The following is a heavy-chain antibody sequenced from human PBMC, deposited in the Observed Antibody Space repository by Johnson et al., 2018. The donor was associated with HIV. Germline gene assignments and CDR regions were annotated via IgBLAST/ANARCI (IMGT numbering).Heavy chain of an antibody. J-gene: IGHJ3*02. Sequence: QVQLVESGGGVVQPGKSLTLSCVVSGLSFNNYGIHWVRQAPGKGPEWVAVISYDGSNKYYVDSVKGRFTISRDNAKNSLYLQMNSLRAEDTAVYYCAKEDPVRGYSGYVDAFDIWGQGTMVTDSS. V-gene: IGHV3-30*18. CDR1: GLSFNNYG. D-gene: IGHD5-12*01. CDR2: ISYDGSNK. CDR3: AKEDPVRGYSGYVDAFDI.